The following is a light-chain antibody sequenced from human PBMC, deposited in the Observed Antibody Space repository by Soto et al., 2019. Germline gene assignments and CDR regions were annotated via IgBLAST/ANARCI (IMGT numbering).Light chain of an antibody. CDR1: SSDVGGYNY. CDR3: SSYTSSSTPYYV. J-gene: IGLJ1*01. CDR2: DVS. V-gene: IGLV2-14*01. Sequence: QSALTQPASVSGSHRQSITISCTGTSSDVGGYNYVSWYQQHPGKAPKLMIYDVSNRPSGVSNRFSGSKSGNTASLTISGLQAEDEADYYCSSYTSSSTPYYVFGTGTKVTVL.